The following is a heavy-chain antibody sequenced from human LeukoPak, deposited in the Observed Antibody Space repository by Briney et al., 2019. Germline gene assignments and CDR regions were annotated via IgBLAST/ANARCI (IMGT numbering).Heavy chain of an antibody. CDR3: ARQGWYSSSWHFLAPRRFDY. J-gene: IGHJ4*02. CDR1: GGSFSGYY. CDR2: INHSGST. D-gene: IGHD6-13*01. Sequence: PSETLSLTCAVYGGSFSGYYWSWIRQPPGKGLEWIGEINHSGSTNYNPSLKSRVTILVDTSKNRFSLKLSSVTAADTAVYYCARQGWYSSSWHFLAPRRFDYWGQGTLVTVSS. V-gene: IGHV4-34*01.